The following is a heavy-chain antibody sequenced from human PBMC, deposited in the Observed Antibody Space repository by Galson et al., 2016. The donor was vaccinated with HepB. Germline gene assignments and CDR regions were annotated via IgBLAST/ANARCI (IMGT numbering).Heavy chain of an antibody. D-gene: IGHD3-16*01. CDR1: GFTFSIYT. Sequence: SLRLSCAVSGFTFSIYTMNWVRQAPGKGLEWVAIVWNDGTNKHYADSVKGRFTISRDNSKNTLSLQMNSLRDDDTALYYCARDVGWGAPKFYFYSWGQGTLVTVSS. CDR3: ARDVGWGAPKFYFYS. V-gene: IGHV3-33*08. J-gene: IGHJ4*02. CDR2: VWNDGTNK.